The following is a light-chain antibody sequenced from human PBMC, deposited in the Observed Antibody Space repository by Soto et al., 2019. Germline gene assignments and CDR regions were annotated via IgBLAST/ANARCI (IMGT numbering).Light chain of an antibody. J-gene: IGKJ1*01. CDR2: AAS. CDR1: QSISSY. V-gene: IGKV1-39*01. CDR3: QQSYSTPWT. Sequence: DLQMTQSPSSLSASVGDRVTITCRASQSISSYLNWYQQKPGKAPKLLIYAASSLKSGVPSRFSGCGSGTDFTLTISSLQPEDFATYDCQQSYSTPWTFGQGTKVEIK.